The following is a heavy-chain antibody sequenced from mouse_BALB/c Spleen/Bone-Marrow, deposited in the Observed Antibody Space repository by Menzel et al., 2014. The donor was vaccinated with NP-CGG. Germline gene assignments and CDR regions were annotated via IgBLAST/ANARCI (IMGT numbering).Heavy chain of an antibody. D-gene: IGHD2-3*01. CDR1: GFTFTDYY. CDR3: ARDMGGLLFDY. CDR2: IRNKANGYTT. Sequence: DVKLVESGGGLVQPGGSLRLPCATSGFTFTDYYMNWVRQPPGKALEWLGFIRNKANGYTTEYSASVKGRFTISRDNSQSILYLQMNTLRAEDSATYYCARDMGGLLFDYWGQGTTLTVSS. V-gene: IGHV7-3*02. J-gene: IGHJ2*01.